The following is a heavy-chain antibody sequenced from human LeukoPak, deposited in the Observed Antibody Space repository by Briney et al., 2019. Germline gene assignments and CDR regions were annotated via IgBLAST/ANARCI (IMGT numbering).Heavy chain of an antibody. Sequence: ASVKVSCKASGYTFTNYAMHWVRQAPGQRLEWMGWISATKGNTKYSQKLQGRVTITRDTSASTAYMELSSLRSEDTAVYYCARSFSGNYDRRYFDLWGRGTLVTVSS. CDR3: ARSFSGNYDRRYFDL. D-gene: IGHD3-10*01. V-gene: IGHV1-3*01. J-gene: IGHJ2*01. CDR1: GYTFTNYA. CDR2: ISATKGNT.